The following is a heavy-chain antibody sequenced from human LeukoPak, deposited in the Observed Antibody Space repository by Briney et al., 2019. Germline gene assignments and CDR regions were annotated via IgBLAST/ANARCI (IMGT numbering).Heavy chain of an antibody. D-gene: IGHD1-26*01. Sequence: GGSLRLSCSAPGFTFSNYAMSWVRQAPGKGLQYVSAVRSNGGSTYYADSVKGRFTISRDNSKNTLYLQMNSLRAEDTAVYYCAKDRSGSYWDWFDPWGQGTLVTVSS. CDR2: VRSNGGST. V-gene: IGHV3-64*04. J-gene: IGHJ5*02. CDR1: GFTFSNYA. CDR3: AKDRSGSYWDWFDP.